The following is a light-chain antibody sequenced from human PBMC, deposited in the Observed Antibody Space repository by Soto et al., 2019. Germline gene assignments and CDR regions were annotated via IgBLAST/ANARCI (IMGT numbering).Light chain of an antibody. CDR3: QQSYSTPIT. J-gene: IGKJ5*01. V-gene: IGKV1-39*01. CDR1: RGIGNA. Sequence: ILMPQSPSSMTTSVGDRVTITCRPSRGIGNALAWYQQKPGKAPKLLIYAASSLQGGVPSRFSGSGSGTDFTLTIGSLQPDDFATYYCQQSYSTPITFGQGTRLVI. CDR2: AAS.